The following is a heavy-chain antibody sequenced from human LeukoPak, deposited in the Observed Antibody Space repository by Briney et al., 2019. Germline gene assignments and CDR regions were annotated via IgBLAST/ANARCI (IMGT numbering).Heavy chain of an antibody. Sequence: GGSLRLSCAASGFTFGSQAMSWVRQAPGKGLEWVSARSGSGGSSNYADSVQGRFTISRDNSKSTLCLQMNSLRAEDTAVYYCAKQLGYCSDGSCYFPYWGQGTLVTVSS. CDR2: RSGSGGSS. CDR3: AKQLGYCSDGSCYFPY. V-gene: IGHV3-23*01. CDR1: GFTFGSQA. D-gene: IGHD2-15*01. J-gene: IGHJ4*02.